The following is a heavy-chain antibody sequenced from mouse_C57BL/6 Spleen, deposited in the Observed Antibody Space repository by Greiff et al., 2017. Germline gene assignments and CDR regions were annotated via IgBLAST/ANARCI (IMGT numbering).Heavy chain of an antibody. Sequence: EVKLVESGGGLVKPGGSLKLSCAASGFTFSSYAMSWVRQTPEKRLEWVATISDGGSYTYYPDNVKGRFTISRDNAKNNLYLQMSHLKSEDTAMYYCARSLDYYCSEYYFDYWGQGTTLTVSS. CDR1: GFTFSSYA. V-gene: IGHV5-4*03. J-gene: IGHJ2*01. D-gene: IGHD1-1*01. CDR3: ARSLDYYCSEYYFDY. CDR2: ISDGGSYT.